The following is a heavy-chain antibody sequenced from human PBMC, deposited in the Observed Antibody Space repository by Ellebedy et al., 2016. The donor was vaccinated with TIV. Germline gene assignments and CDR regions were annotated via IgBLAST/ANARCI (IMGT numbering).Heavy chain of an antibody. CDR3: VRGRFTSGYYYFDF. CDR1: GASISSGDFY. Sequence: LRLSCAVSGASISSGDFYWSWIRQPPGKGLEWIGYIYYSGTTYYKPSLKSRVMFSIDKSKNQFSLNLRSVAAADTAVYYCVRGRFTSGYYYFDFWGQGSQVTVSS. J-gene: IGHJ4*02. V-gene: IGHV4-30-4*01. D-gene: IGHD3-22*01. CDR2: IYYSGTT.